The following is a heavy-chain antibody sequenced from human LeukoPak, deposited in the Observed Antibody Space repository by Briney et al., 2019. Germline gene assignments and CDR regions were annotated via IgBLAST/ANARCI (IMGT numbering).Heavy chain of an antibody. J-gene: IGHJ6*03. CDR2: INPSGGST. CDR3: ARDVGYSYGYYYYYMDV. D-gene: IGHD5-18*01. Sequence: ASVKVSCKASGYTFTSYYMHWVRQAPGQGLEWMGIINPSGGSTSYAQKFQGRVTMTRDTSTSTVYMELSSLRSEDTAVYYCARDVGYSYGYYYYYMDVWGKGTTVTISS. V-gene: IGHV1-46*01. CDR1: GYTFTSYY.